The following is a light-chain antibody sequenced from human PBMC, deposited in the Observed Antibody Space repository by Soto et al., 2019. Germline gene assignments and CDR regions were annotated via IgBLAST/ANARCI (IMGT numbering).Light chain of an antibody. CDR2: DSS. CDR3: QQYNKWPLT. CDR1: QSVSSSY. V-gene: IGKV3-15*01. Sequence: TQCXGTLCXXPXXXXTLXXRASQSVSSSYLAWYQQKPGQAPRLLIYDSSTRASGIPPRFSGGGSGTDFSLTISSLQSEDFAVYYCQQYNKWPLTFGGGTKVDIK. J-gene: IGKJ4*01.